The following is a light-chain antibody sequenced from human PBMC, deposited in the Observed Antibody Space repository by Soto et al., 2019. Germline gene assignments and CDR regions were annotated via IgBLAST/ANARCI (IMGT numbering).Light chain of an antibody. J-gene: IGLJ3*02. V-gene: IGLV1-44*01. CDR1: SSNIGSNT. CDR2: RDN. CDR3: AAWDDSLNGWV. Sequence: QSALTQPPSASGTPGQRVTITCSGGSSNIGSNTVNWYRQLPGTAPKVLIQRDNQRPSGVPDRVSGSKSGTSASLAISGLQSEDEADYHCAAWDDSLNGWVFGGGTKLTVL.